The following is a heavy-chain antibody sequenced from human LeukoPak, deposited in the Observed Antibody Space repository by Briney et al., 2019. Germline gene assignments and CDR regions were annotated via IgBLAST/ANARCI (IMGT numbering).Heavy chain of an antibody. Sequence: GGSLRLSCAASGFTFSKAWMYWVRQAPGKGLEWVGRIKSKTDGRTTDYAAPVKGRFTISRDDSKNTLFLQMNSLKTEDTATYYCTTPKYSGYDFYFWGQGTLVTVSS. V-gene: IGHV3-15*07. CDR3: TTPKYSGYDFYF. D-gene: IGHD5-12*01. J-gene: IGHJ4*02. CDR1: GFTFSKAW. CDR2: IKSKTDGRTT.